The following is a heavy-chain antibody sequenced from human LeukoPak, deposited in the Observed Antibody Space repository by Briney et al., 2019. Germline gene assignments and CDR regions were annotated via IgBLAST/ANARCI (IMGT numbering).Heavy chain of an antibody. CDR2: IYHSGST. CDR3: ARGVSYYYDSSGYYSEWYFDL. J-gene: IGHJ2*01. D-gene: IGHD3-22*01. Sequence: PSQTLSLTCAVSGGSISSGGYSWSWLRQPPGKGLEWIGYIYHSGSTYYNPSLKSRVTISVGRSKNQFSLKLSSVTAADTAVYYCARGVSYYYDSSGYYSEWYFDLWGRGTLVTVSS. CDR1: GGSISSGGYS. V-gene: IGHV4-30-2*01.